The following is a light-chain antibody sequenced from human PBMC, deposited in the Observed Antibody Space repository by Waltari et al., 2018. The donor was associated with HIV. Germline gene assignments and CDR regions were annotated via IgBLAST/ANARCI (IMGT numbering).Light chain of an antibody. J-gene: IGLJ1*01. Sequence: QSVLTQPPSVSEAPRQRVTISCSGSSSNIGNNAVSWYQPLPGKAPKLLIFYDDLRPSGVSDRFSGSKSGTSASLAISGLQSEDEADYYCAAWDDSLNGYVFGTGTQVTV. CDR2: YDD. V-gene: IGLV1-36*01. CDR3: AAWDDSLNGYV. CDR1: SSNIGNNA.